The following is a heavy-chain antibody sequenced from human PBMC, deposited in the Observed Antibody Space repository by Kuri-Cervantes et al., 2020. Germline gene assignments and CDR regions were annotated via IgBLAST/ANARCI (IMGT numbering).Heavy chain of an antibody. CDR2: ISSSSSYI. Sequence: TCAASGFTFSSYSMNWVRQAPGKGLEWVSSISSSSSYIYYADSVKGRFTISRDNAKNSLYLQMNSLRAEDTAVYYCARGRRGEPRAFDYWGQGTLVTVSS. V-gene: IGHV3-21*01. CDR1: GFTFSSYS. J-gene: IGHJ4*02. D-gene: IGHD3-10*01. CDR3: ARGRRGEPRAFDY.